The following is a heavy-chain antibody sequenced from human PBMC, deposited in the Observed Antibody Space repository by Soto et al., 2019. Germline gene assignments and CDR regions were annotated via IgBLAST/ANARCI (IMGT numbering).Heavy chain of an antibody. CDR2: IIPIFGTA. D-gene: IGHD6-19*01. J-gene: IGHJ4*02. CDR1: GGTFSSYA. CDR3: ARDREGIAVATSFDY. V-gene: IGHV1-69*01. Sequence: QVQLVQSGAEVKKPGSSVKVSCKASGGTFSSYAISCVRQAPGQGLEWMGGIIPIFGTANYAQKFQGRVTITADESTSTAYMELSSLRSEDTAVYYCARDREGIAVATSFDYWGQGTLVTVSS.